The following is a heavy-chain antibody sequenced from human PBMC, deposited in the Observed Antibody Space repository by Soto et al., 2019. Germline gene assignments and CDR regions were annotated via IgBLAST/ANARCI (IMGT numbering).Heavy chain of an antibody. CDR3: AHRMTTVIPGDWDYFDY. CDR1: GFSLSTSGVG. Sequence: SGPTLVNPTQTLTLTCTFSGFSLSTSGVGVGWIRQPPGKALEWLALIYWDDDKRYSPSLKSRLTITKDTSKNQVVLTMTNMDPVDTATYYCAHRMTTVIPGDWDYFDYWGQGTLVTVSS. CDR2: IYWDDDK. V-gene: IGHV2-5*02. J-gene: IGHJ4*02. D-gene: IGHD4-17*01.